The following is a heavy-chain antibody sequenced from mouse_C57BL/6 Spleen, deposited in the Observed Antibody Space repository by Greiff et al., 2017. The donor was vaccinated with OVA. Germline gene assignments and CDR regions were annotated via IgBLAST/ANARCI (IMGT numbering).Heavy chain of an antibody. D-gene: IGHD4-1*01. CDR3: ARPRTETNAMDY. CDR2: IDPSDSYT. Sequence: QVQLQQPGAELVMPGASVKLSCKASGYTFTSYWMHWVKQRPGQGLEWIGEIDPSDSYTNYNQQFKGKSTLTVDKSSSTAYMQLSSLTSENSAVYYCARPRTETNAMDYWGQGTSVTVSS. V-gene: IGHV1-69*01. J-gene: IGHJ4*01. CDR1: GYTFTSYW.